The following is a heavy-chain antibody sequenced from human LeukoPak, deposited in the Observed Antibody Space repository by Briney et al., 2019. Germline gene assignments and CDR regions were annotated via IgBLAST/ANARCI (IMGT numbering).Heavy chain of an antibody. CDR1: GFTFSSYA. V-gene: IGHV3-23*01. CDR3: ARKEIGSSRRYQNMDV. J-gene: IGHJ6*03. Sequence: PGGSLRLSCTASGFTFSSYAMSWVRQAPGKGPEWVSTISIDGGRTYYADSVKGRFTVSRDTSKNTLYLQMNSLRAEDMAVYYCARKEIGSSRRYQNMDVWGKGTTVTVSS. D-gene: IGHD6-13*01. CDR2: ISIDGGRT.